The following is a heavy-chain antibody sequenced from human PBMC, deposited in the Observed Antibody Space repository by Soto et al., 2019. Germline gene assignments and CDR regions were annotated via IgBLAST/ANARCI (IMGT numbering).Heavy chain of an antibody. J-gene: IGHJ5*02. CDR1: GGSISSSNW. Sequence: PSETLSLTCAVSGGSISSSNWWSWVRQPPGKGLEWIGEIYHSGSTNYNPSLKSRVTISVDKSKNQFSLKLSSVTAADTAVYYCARGRLSSGWYRYNWFDPWGQGTLVTVS. V-gene: IGHV4-4*02. D-gene: IGHD6-19*01. CDR3: ARGRLSSGWYRYNWFDP. CDR2: IYHSGST.